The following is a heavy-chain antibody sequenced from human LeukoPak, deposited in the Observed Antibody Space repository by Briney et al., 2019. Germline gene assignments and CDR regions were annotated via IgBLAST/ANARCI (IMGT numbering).Heavy chain of an antibody. J-gene: IGHJ4*02. D-gene: IGHD1-1*01. CDR3: ARDHNYAFDN. CDR1: GFPFSDYS. V-gene: IGHV3-48*04. Sequence: GGSLRLSCTASGFPFSDYSMNWVRQAPGKGLEWISYIGISSGNTKYADSVKGRFTISADNARNSLYLQMDSLRVEDTAVYYCARDHNYAFDNWGQGTLVSVSS. CDR2: IGISSGNT.